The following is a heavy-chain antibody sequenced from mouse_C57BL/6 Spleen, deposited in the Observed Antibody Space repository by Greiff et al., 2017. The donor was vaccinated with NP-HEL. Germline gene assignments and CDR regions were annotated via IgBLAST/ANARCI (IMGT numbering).Heavy chain of an antibody. V-gene: IGHV1-69*01. J-gene: IGHJ1*03. CDR2: IDPSDSYT. D-gene: IGHD1-1*01. Sequence: VQLQQPGAELVMPGASVKLSCKASGYTFTSYWMHWVKQRPGQGLEWIGEIDPSDSYTNYNQKFKGKSTLTVDKSSSTAYMQLSSLRSEDSAVYYCARGGDGSSYGYFDVWGTGTTVTVSS. CDR3: ARGGDGSSYGYFDV. CDR1: GYTFTSYW.